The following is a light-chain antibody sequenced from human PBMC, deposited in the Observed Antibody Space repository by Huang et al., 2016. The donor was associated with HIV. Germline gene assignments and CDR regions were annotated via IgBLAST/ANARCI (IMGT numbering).Light chain of an antibody. CDR1: QRVFFTSRNKNF. CDR2: WAS. V-gene: IGKV4-1*01. CDR3: QQYYSVPLT. J-gene: IGKJ4*01. Sequence: DIVITQSPESLAVSLGERATINCKSSQRVFFTSRNKNFLAWYQQRPGQPPKLLLYWASTRESGVPDRFSGSGSGTEFNLTISLFRAEDVAVYYCQQYYSVPLTFGGGTKVDIK.